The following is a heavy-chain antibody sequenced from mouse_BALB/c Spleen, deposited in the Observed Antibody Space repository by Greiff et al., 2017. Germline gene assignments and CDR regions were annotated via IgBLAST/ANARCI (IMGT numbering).Heavy chain of an antibody. CDR2: IWWNDDK. V-gene: IGHV8-8*01. CDR1: GFSLSTSGMS. D-gene: IGHD2-2*01. Sequence: QVTLKVSGPGILQPSQTLSLTCSFSGFSLSTSGMSVGWIRQPSGKGLEWLAHIWWNDDKYYNPALKSRLTISKDTSNNQVFLKIASVVTADTATYYCARMRGYDDYFDYWGQGTTLTVSS. CDR3: ARMRGYDDYFDY. J-gene: IGHJ2*01.